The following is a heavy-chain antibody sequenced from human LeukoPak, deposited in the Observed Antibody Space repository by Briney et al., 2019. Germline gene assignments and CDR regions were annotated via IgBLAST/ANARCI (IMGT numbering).Heavy chain of an antibody. Sequence: SETLSLTCTVSGGSISGGSYYWSWIRQPAGKGLEWIGRIYTSGSTNYNPSLKSRVTISVDTSKNQFSLKLSSVTAADTAVYYCARTGAAYYYYYYMDVWGKGTTVTVSS. J-gene: IGHJ6*03. D-gene: IGHD1-14*01. CDR1: GGSISGGSYY. CDR2: IYTSGST. CDR3: ARTGAAYYYYYYMDV. V-gene: IGHV4-61*02.